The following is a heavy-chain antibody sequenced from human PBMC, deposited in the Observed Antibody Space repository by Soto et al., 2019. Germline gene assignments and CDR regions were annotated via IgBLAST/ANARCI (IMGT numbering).Heavy chain of an antibody. Sequence: GASVKVSCKASGYTFTSYAMHWVRQAPGQRLEWMGWINAGNGNTKYSQKFQGRVTITRDTSASTAYMELSSLRSEDTAVYYCAREAGLLWFGELLSASYGLDVWGQGTTVTVSS. J-gene: IGHJ6*02. D-gene: IGHD3-10*01. CDR3: AREAGLLWFGELLSASYGLDV. CDR1: GYTFTSYA. CDR2: INAGNGNT. V-gene: IGHV1-3*01.